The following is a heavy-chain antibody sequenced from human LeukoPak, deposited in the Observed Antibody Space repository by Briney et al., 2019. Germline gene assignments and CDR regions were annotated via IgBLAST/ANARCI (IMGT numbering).Heavy chain of an antibody. Sequence: QPGGSLRLSCAASGFTVSSSFMSWVRQAPGKGLEWVSVIYSGGSTYYADSVKGRFTISRDNSKNTLYLQMNSLRADDTAVYYCVRDGVDYSFEYWGQGTLVTVSS. CDR2: IYSGGST. J-gene: IGHJ4*02. D-gene: IGHD4-11*01. CDR3: VRDGVDYSFEY. CDR1: GFTVSSSF. V-gene: IGHV3-53*01.